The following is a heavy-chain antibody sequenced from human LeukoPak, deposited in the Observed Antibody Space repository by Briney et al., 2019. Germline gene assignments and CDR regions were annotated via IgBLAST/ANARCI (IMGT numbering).Heavy chain of an antibody. CDR2: NHYTGST. D-gene: IGHD3-10*01. V-gene: IGHV4-59*01. J-gene: IGHJ5*01. Sequence: SVTLSLTCTVFGGSISTYYWTWIRQPPGKGLEWIGYNHYTGSTNHNPSLKSRVTMSVDTSKNQFSLKLSSVTAADTAVYYCARGRSGGDWFDSWGQGTLVTVSS. CDR3: ARGRSGGDWFDS. CDR1: GGSISTYY.